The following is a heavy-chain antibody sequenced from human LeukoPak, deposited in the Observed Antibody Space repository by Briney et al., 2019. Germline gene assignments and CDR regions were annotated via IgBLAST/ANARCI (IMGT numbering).Heavy chain of an antibody. Sequence: ASVKVSCKASGYTFNSYYMHWVRQAPGQGLEWMGRINPNSGGTNYAQKFQGRVTMTRDTSISTAYMELSRLRSDDTAVYYCARESDSSSWTPFDYWGQGTLVTVSS. CDR3: ARESDSSSWTPFDY. CDR1: GYTFNSYY. J-gene: IGHJ4*02. V-gene: IGHV1-2*06. D-gene: IGHD6-13*01. CDR2: INPNSGGT.